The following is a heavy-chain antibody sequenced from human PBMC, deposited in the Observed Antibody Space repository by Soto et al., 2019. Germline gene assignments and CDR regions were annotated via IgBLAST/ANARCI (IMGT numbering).Heavy chain of an antibody. CDR3: ARGGGFCGGDCYKGGIDY. CDR1: GFPFSPYT. Sequence: VQLLESGGGLVQPGGSLRLSCAASGFPFSPYTMHWVRQAPGKGLEWVAVISYDGSEKNYGDSVKGRFTVSRDNAKSTLSLQLNSLRAEDTAMYYCARGGGFCGGDCYKGGIDYWGQGTLVTVSS. V-gene: IGHV3-30-3*01. J-gene: IGHJ4*02. CDR2: ISYDGSEK. D-gene: IGHD2-21*02.